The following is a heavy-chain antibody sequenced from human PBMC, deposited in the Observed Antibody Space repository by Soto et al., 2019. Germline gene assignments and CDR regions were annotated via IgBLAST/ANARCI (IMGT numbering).Heavy chain of an antibody. Sequence: QVHLVQSGAEVQKPGASVRISCQASGYAFTTSAIHWVRQAPGQSLEWMGGINPATGDTKYSQNVRGRVTVALDTSATTAYMDLRSLASHDTAVYYCARAAGRSKLLPYYFDPWGQGTLVTVSS. J-gene: IGHJ5*02. V-gene: IGHV1-3*01. CDR2: INPATGDT. CDR1: GYAFTTSA. CDR3: ARAAGRSKLLPYYFDP. D-gene: IGHD3-10*01.